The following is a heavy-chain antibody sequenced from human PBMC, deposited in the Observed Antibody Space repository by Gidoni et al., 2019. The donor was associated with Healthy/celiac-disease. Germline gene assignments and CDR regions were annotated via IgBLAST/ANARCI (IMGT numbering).Heavy chain of an antibody. CDR1: GFTFSSYA. CDR3: ASPDGYKDPKEYPLDY. Sequence: QVQLVESGGGVVQPGRSLRLSCAASGFTFSSYAMHWVRQAPGKGLEWVAVISYAGSNKYYADSVKGRFTISRDNSKNTLYLQMNSLRAEDTAVYYCASPDGYKDPKEYPLDYWGQGTLVTVSS. J-gene: IGHJ4*02. V-gene: IGHV3-30*01. CDR2: ISYAGSNK. D-gene: IGHD5-12*01.